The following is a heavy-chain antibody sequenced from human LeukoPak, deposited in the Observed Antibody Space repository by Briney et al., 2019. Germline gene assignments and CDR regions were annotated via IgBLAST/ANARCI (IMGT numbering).Heavy chain of an antibody. CDR2: INPDGTTT. J-gene: IGHJ4*02. D-gene: IGHD6-19*01. CDR1: GFTFSTYW. CDR3: ARVSIGWYSFDY. V-gene: IGHV3-74*01. Sequence: GGSLRLSCAASGFTFSTYWMHWVRQAPGKGLVWVSRINPDGTTTSYTDSVKGRFTISRDNAKDTVYLQMNSLRAEDTAVYYCARVSIGWYSFDYWGQGTLVTVSS.